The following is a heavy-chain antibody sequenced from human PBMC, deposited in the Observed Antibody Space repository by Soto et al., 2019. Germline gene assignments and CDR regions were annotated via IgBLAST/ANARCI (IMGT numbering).Heavy chain of an antibody. CDR1: GYTFTSYG. CDR2: ISAYNGNT. V-gene: IGHV1-18*04. D-gene: IGHD5-18*01. CDR3: ARDARIQLWLRGSVYYYGMDV. J-gene: IGHJ6*02. Sequence: ASVKVSCKASGYTFTSYGISWVRQAPGQGLEWMGWISAYNGNTNYAQKLQGRVTMTTDTSTSTAYMELRSLRSDDTAVYYCARDARIQLWLRGSVYYYGMDVWGQGTTVTVSS.